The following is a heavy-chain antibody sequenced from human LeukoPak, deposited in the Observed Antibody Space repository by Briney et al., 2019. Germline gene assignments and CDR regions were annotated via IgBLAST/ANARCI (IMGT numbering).Heavy chain of an antibody. V-gene: IGHV3-7*04. CDR1: GFTFSNAW. CDR2: IKEDGSEK. D-gene: IGHD5-24*01. Sequence: GGSLRLSCAASGFTFSNAWMSWVRQAPGKGLEWVANIKEDGSEKYYVDSVKGRFTISRDNAENSLYLQMNSLRVEDTALYYCARVPAMAGTYFDYWGQGSLVTVSS. J-gene: IGHJ4*02. CDR3: ARVPAMAGTYFDY.